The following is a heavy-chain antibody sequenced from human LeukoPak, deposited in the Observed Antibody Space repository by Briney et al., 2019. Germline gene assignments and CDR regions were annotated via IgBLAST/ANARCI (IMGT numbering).Heavy chain of an antibody. J-gene: IGHJ4*02. CDR1: GYTFTGYY. D-gene: IGHD3-22*01. Sequence: ASVKVSCKASGYTFTGYYMHWVRQAPGQGLEWMGWINTNTGNPTYAQGFTGRFVFSLDTSVSTAYLQISSLKAEDTAVYYCARFLVYYYDSSGSDYWGQGTLVTVSS. V-gene: IGHV7-4-1*02. CDR2: INTNTGNP. CDR3: ARFLVYYYDSSGSDY.